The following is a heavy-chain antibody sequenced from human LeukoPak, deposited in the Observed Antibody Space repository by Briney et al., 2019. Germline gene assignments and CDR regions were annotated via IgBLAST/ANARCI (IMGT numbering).Heavy chain of an antibody. J-gene: IGHJ6*02. V-gene: IGHV3-11*01. CDR2: ISSNGSAI. CDR3: ARGLTRGMDV. CDR1: EFTFSNFY. Sequence: GGSLRLSCAASEFTFSNFYMSWIRQAPGKGLEWVSYISSNGSAIYYADSVKGRFTISRDNAKNSLYLQMNSLRAEDTAVYYCARGLTRGMDVWGQGTTVTVSS.